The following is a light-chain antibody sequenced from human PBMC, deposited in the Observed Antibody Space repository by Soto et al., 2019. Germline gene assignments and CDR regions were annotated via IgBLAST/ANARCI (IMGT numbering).Light chain of an antibody. CDR3: QSYDNSLGGYVL. CDR1: SSNIGAGYD. Sequence: QSVLTQPPSVSGAPGQRVTISCTGGSSNIGAGYDVHWYQQLPGTAPKLLIYGNSNRPSGVPARFSGSKSGTSASLAITGLRVEEEAAYSRQSYDNSLGGYVLFGGGTKLTVL. J-gene: IGLJ2*01. CDR2: GNS. V-gene: IGLV1-40*01.